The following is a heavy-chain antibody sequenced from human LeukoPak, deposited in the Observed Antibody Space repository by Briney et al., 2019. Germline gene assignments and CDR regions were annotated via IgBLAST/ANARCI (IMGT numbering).Heavy chain of an antibody. D-gene: IGHD3-3*01. Sequence: SETLSLTCTVSGGSISSYYWSWIRQPPGKGLEGIGYIYYSGSTNYNPSLKSRVTISVDTSKNQFSLKVSSVTAADTAVYYCARDSRGADFWSGYYTDYYYYGMDVWGQGTTVTVSS. CDR2: IYYSGST. CDR1: GGSISSYY. J-gene: IGHJ6*02. V-gene: IGHV4-59*01. CDR3: ARDSRGADFWSGYYTDYYYYGMDV.